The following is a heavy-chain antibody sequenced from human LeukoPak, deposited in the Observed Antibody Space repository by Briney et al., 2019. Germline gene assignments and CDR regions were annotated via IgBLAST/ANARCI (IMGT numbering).Heavy chain of an antibody. CDR2: INPNSGGT. CDR1: GYTFTGYY. Sequence: ASVKVSCKATGYTFTGYYMHWVRQAPGQGLEWMGWINPNSGGTNYAQKFQGRVTMTRGTSISTAYMELSRLRSDDTAVYYCARVHVLLWFGELLSYGMDVWGQGTTVTVSS. D-gene: IGHD3-10*01. J-gene: IGHJ6*02. CDR3: ARVHVLLWFGELLSYGMDV. V-gene: IGHV1-2*02.